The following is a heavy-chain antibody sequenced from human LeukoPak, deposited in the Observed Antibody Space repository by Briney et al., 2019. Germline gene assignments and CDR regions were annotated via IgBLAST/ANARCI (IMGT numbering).Heavy chain of an antibody. D-gene: IGHD2-2*01. J-gene: IGHJ5*02. V-gene: IGHV3-30*18. Sequence: GGSLRLSCAASGFTFSSHAMSWVRQAPGKGLEWVAVISYDGSNKYYADSVKGRFTISRDNSKNTLYLQMNSLRAEDTAVYYCAKDAGYCSSTSCYSNWFDPWGQGTLVTVSS. CDR1: GFTFSSHA. CDR2: ISYDGSNK. CDR3: AKDAGYCSSTSCYSNWFDP.